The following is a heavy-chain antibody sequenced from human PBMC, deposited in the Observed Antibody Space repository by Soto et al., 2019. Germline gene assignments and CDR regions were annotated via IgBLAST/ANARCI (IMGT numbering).Heavy chain of an antibody. J-gene: IGHJ4*02. V-gene: IGHV4-61*08. CDR2: IHYSGST. Sequence: QVQLQESGPGLVKPSETLSLTCTVSGGSVSTGGSYWSWIRQPPGKGLEWIGYIHYSGSTNYSPSPESRVTLSVDTSKNQFYLKLSSVTAADTAIYFCARGYNFLSRYYTGQFDHWGQGTLVTVSS. D-gene: IGHD3-3*01. CDR1: GGSVSTGGSY. CDR3: ARGYNFLSRYYTGQFDH.